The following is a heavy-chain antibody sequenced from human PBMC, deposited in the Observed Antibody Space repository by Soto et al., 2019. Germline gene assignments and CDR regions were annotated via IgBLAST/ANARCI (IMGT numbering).Heavy chain of an antibody. J-gene: IGHJ4*02. CDR1: GGSISSGGYY. CDR3: ARLEKTGTPYY. D-gene: IGHD1-1*01. CDR2: IYYSGST. V-gene: IGHV4-31*03. Sequence: SSETLSLTCTVSGGSISSGGYYWSWIRQHPGKGLEWIGYIYYSGSTYYNPSLKSRVTISVDTSKNQFSLKLSSVTAADTAVYYCARLEKTGTPYYWGQGTLVTVSS.